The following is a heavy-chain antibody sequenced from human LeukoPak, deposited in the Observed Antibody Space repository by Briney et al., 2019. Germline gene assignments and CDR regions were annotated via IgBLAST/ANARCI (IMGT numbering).Heavy chain of an antibody. V-gene: IGHV1-2*02. J-gene: IGHJ4*02. CDR3: ARDTGDSSGYYLGY. CDR2: INPNSGGT. Sequence: GASVKVSCKASGYTFTSYYMHWVRQAPGQGLEWMGWINPNSGGTNYAQKFQGRVTMTRDTSISTAYVELSRLRSDDTAVYYCARDTGDSSGYYLGYWGQGTLVTVSS. CDR1: GYTFTSYY. D-gene: IGHD3-22*01.